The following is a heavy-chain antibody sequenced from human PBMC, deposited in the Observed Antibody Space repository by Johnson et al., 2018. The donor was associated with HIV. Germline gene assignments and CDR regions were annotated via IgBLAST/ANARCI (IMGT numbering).Heavy chain of an antibody. CDR3: ASGGGYELRESDAFEV. D-gene: IGHD1-7*01. CDR2: ISYDGSKQ. CDR1: GFTFSNAW. V-gene: IGHV3-30*03. Sequence: QVQLVESGGGLVKPGGSLRLSCAASGFTFSNAWMSWVRQAPGKGLEWVAVISYDGSKQYHGDSVKGQFTISRDNSKDTLYLQMKSLRPDDTAVYYCASGGGYELRESDAFEVWGQGTVVTVSS. J-gene: IGHJ3*01.